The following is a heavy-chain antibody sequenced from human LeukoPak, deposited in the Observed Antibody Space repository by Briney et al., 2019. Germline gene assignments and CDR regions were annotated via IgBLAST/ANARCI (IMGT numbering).Heavy chain of an antibody. CDR2: ISSSGSTI. J-gene: IGHJ4*02. D-gene: IGHD3-9*01. CDR1: GFTFSSYE. CDR3: ARDPPNYDILTGYYKNYFDY. Sequence: PGGSLRLSCAASGFTFSSYEMNWVRQAPGKGLEWVSYISSSGSTIYYADSVKGRFTISRDNAKSSLHLQMNSLRAEDTAVYYCARDPPNYDILTGYYKNYFDYWGQGTLVAVSS. V-gene: IGHV3-48*03.